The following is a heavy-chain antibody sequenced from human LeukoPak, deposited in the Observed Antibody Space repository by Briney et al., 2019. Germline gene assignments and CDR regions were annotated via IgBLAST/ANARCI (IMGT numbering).Heavy chain of an antibody. V-gene: IGHV2-5*02. CDR1: GFSLPTSGVG. J-gene: IGHJ5*02. CDR2: INWDDQK. CDR3: AHRRDSSGYQYRYWFAP. D-gene: IGHD3-22*01. Sequence: ESGPTLVKPTQTLTLTCTFSGFSLPTSGVGVGWIRQPPGKALEWLALINWDDQKVYSPSLQSRLSITKDTSKNQAVLTMTNVDPVDTATYYCAHRRDSSGYQYRYWFAPWGQGTLVTVSS.